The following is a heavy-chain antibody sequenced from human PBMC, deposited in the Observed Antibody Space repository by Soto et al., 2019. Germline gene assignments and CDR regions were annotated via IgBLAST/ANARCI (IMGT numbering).Heavy chain of an antibody. CDR1: GGTFSNYS. Sequence: QVQLVQSGAEVKKPGSSVKVSCKASGGTFSNYSISWVRQAPGQGLEWMGRIIPILGIANYAEKFQGRVTITADKSTSTAYMELSSLRSEDTAVYYCAYDSSGSNWYFDLWGRGTLVTVSS. D-gene: IGHD3-22*01. CDR2: IIPILGIA. CDR3: AYDSSGSNWYFDL. J-gene: IGHJ2*01. V-gene: IGHV1-69*02.